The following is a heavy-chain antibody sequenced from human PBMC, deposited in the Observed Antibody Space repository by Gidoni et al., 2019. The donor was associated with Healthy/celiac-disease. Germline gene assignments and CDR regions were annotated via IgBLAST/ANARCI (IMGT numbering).Heavy chain of an antibody. J-gene: IGHJ6*02. CDR1: GYTFTSYG. CDR2: ISAYNGNT. Sequence: QVQLVQSGAEVKKPGASVKVSCKASGYTFTSYGISWVRQAPGQGLEWMGWISAYNGNTNYAQKLQGRVTMTTDTSTSTAYMELRSLRSDDTAVYYCARDPEGVMVRGVITYYYYGMDVWGQGTTVTVSS. CDR3: ARDPEGVMVRGVITYYYYGMDV. V-gene: IGHV1-18*01. D-gene: IGHD3-10*01.